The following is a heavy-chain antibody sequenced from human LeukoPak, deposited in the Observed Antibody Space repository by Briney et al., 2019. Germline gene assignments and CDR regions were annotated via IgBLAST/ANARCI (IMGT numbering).Heavy chain of an antibody. CDR2: ISGSGGST. V-gene: IGHV3-23*01. CDR3: AKDRDGYGGNSAYFDY. J-gene: IGHJ4*02. CDR1: GLTFSSYA. D-gene: IGHD4-23*01. Sequence: GGSLRLSCAASGLTFSSYAMSWVRQAPGKGLEWVSAISGSGGSTYYADSVKGRFTISRDNSKYTLYLQMNSLRAEDTAVYYCAKDRDGYGGNSAYFDYWGQGTLVTVSS.